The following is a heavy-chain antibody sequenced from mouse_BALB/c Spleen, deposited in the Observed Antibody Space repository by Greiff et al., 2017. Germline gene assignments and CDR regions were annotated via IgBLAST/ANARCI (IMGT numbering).Heavy chain of an antibody. CDR2: ILPGSGST. CDR1: GYTFSSYW. CDR3: AREAGYAPMDY. D-gene: IGHD2-10*02. J-gene: IGHJ4*01. Sequence: QVQLQQSGAELMKPGASVKISCKATGYTFSSYWIEWVKQRPGHGLEWIGEILPGSGSTNYNEKFKGKATFTADTSSNTAYMQLSSLTSEDSAVYYCAREAGYAPMDYWGQGTSVTVSS. V-gene: IGHV1-9*01.